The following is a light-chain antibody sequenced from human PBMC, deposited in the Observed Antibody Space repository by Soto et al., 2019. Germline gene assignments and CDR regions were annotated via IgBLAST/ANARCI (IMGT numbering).Light chain of an antibody. CDR1: QRVSSN. CDR3: HQYNNWPPT. V-gene: IGKV3-15*01. Sequence: EIVMTQSPATLSVSPGERATLSCRASQRVSSNLAWYQQKPGKAPRLLIYGASTRATGITARFSGRRSGTDFTLTISSLQTEDFAGYYCHQYNNWPPTFGQGTRLEIK. CDR2: GAS. J-gene: IGKJ5*01.